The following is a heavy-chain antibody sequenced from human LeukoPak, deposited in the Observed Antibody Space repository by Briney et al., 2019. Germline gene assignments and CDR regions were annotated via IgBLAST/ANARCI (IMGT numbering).Heavy chain of an antibody. CDR1: GGTFSSYA. Sequence: SVKVSCKASGGTFSSYAISWVRQAPGQGLEWMGRIIPILGIANYAQKFQGRVTITADKSTSTAYMELSSLRSEDTAVYYCARAVAAAGTTMFDYWGQGTLVTVSS. D-gene: IGHD6-13*01. CDR3: ARAVAAAGTTMFDY. CDR2: IIPILGIA. J-gene: IGHJ4*02. V-gene: IGHV1-69*04.